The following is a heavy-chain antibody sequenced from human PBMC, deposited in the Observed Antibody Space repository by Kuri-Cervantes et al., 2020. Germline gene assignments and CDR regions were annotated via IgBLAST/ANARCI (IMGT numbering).Heavy chain of an antibody. J-gene: IGHJ6*02. Sequence: ASVKVSCKASGYTFTSYDINWVRQATGQGLEWMGWMNPNSGNTGYAQKFQGRVTMTEDTSTDTAYMELSSLRSEDTAVYYCARLGLLPTGGNSGDYYYYYGMDVWGQGTTVTVSS. CDR3: ARLGLLPTGGNSGDYYYYYGMDV. D-gene: IGHD4-23*01. V-gene: IGHV1-8*01. CDR1: GYTFTSYD. CDR2: MNPNSGNT.